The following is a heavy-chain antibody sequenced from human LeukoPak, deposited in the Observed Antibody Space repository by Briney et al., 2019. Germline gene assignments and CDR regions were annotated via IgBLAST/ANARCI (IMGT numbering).Heavy chain of an antibody. Sequence: PSETLSLTCTVSGGSISSYSWSWIRQPPGKRLEWIGEINHSGSTNYNPSLKSRVTISVDTSKNQFSLKLSSVTAADTAVYYCARARAGVATITDYWGQGTLVTVSS. CDR1: GGSISSYS. J-gene: IGHJ4*02. CDR3: ARARAGVATITDY. CDR2: INHSGST. D-gene: IGHD5-24*01. V-gene: IGHV4-34*01.